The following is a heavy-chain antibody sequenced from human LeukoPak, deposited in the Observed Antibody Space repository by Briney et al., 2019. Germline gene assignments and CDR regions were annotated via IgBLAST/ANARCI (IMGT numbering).Heavy chain of an antibody. CDR1: GGSISSYY. CDR2: IYYSGST. CDR3: ARIGGDSGYYYYFDY. Sequence: SETLSLTCTVSGGSISSYYWSWIRQPPGKGLEWFGFIYYSGSTNYNPSLKSRVTISVNTSKNQFSLKLSSVSAADTAVYYCARIGGDSGYYYYFDYWGQGTLATVSS. V-gene: IGHV4-59*01. D-gene: IGHD3-22*01. J-gene: IGHJ4*02.